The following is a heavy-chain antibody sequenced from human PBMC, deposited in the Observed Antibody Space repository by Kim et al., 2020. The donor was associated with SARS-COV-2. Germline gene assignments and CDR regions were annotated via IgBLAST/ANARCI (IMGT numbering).Heavy chain of an antibody. J-gene: IGHJ6*02. D-gene: IGHD2-2*01. CDR3: ARHIVVVPADQSYYYYYGMDV. V-gene: IGHV4-39*01. CDR2: IYYSGST. CDR1: GGSISSSSYY. Sequence: SETLSLTCTVSGGSISSSSYYWGWIRQPPGKGLEWIGSIYYSGSTYYNPSLKSRVTISVDTSKNQFSLKLSSVTAADTAVYYCARHIVVVPADQSYYYYYGMDVWGQGTTVTVSS.